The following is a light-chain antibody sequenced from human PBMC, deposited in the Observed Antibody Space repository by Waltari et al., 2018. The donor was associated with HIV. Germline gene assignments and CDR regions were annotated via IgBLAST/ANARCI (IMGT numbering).Light chain of an antibody. V-gene: IGKV1-8*01. Sequence: AIRMTQSPSSFSASTGDRVTITCRASQPVTSYLAWYQQKPGKAPKLLIYGASTLQSGVPSRFSGSGSGTDFTLTISCLQSEYFATYYCQQYYNHPYTFAQGTEVEIK. J-gene: IGKJ2*01. CDR3: QQYYNHPYT. CDR1: QPVTSY. CDR2: GAS.